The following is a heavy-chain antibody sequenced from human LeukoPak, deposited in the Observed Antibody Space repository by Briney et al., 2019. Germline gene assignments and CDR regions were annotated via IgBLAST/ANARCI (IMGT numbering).Heavy chain of an antibody. D-gene: IGHD1-26*01. V-gene: IGHV4-39*01. CDR1: GGSISSSSYY. CDR3: ARLRLVGATGWDY. Sequence: SETLSLTCTVSGGSISSSSYYWGWIRQPPGEGLEWIGSIYYSGSTYYNPSLKSRVTISVDTSKNQFSLKLSSVTAADTAVYYCARLRLVGATGWDYWGQGTLVTVSS. CDR2: IYYSGST. J-gene: IGHJ4*02.